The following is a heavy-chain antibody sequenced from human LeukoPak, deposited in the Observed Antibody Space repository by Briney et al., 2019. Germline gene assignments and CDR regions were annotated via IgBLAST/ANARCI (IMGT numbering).Heavy chain of an antibody. V-gene: IGHV3-21*01. Sequence: GGSLRLSCLASGFTFSRYSMNWVRQAPGKGLEWISSISGSSNDKHYIDSVKGRFTISRDNAKNSLFLQMNSLRAEDTAVYYCVRAEGSSGSSEYFQHWGQGTLVTVSS. J-gene: IGHJ1*01. CDR3: VRAEGSSGSSEYFQH. CDR1: GFTFSRYS. D-gene: IGHD5-12*01. CDR2: ISGSSNDK.